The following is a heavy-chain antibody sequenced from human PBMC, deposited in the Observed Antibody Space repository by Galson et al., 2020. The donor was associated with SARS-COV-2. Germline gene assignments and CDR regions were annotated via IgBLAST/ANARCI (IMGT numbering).Heavy chain of an antibody. CDR3: ARGRGYSGYVDY. CDR1: GGSISSGSYY. J-gene: IGHJ4*02. CDR2: IYTSGST. V-gene: IGHV4-61*02. Sequence: SETLSLTCTVSGGSISSGSYYWSWIRQPAGKGLEWIGRIYTSGSTNYNPSLKSRVTISVDTSKNQFSLKLSSVTAADTAVYYCARGRGYSGYVDYWGQGTLVTVSS. D-gene: IGHD5-12*01.